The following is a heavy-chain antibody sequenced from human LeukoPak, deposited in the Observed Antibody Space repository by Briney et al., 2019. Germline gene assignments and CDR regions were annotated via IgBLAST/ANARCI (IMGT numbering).Heavy chain of an antibody. Sequence: SETLSLTCMVPGGSISSYYWSWIRLPLGKGLEWIGSIYYSGSTNYNPSLKSRVTISVDTSKNQFSLKLTSVTAADTAVYYCARRGTTWYFEDWGQGTLVTVSS. V-gene: IGHV4-59*08. CDR2: IYYSGST. J-gene: IGHJ4*02. CDR3: ARRGTTWYFED. D-gene: IGHD1-14*01. CDR1: GGSISSYY.